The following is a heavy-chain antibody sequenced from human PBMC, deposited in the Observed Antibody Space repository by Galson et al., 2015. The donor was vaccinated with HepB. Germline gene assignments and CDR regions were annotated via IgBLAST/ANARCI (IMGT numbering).Heavy chain of an antibody. CDR2: IYYSGST. J-gene: IGHJ4*02. V-gene: IGHV4-39*01. CDR1: GGSISSSSYY. CDR3: ASQQLGILHY. D-gene: IGHD1-1*01. Sequence: ETLSLTCTVSGGSISSSSYYWGWIRQPPGKGLEWIGSIYYSGSTYYNPSLKSRVTISVDTSKNQFSLKLSSVTAADTAVYYCASQQLGILHYWGQGTLVTVSS.